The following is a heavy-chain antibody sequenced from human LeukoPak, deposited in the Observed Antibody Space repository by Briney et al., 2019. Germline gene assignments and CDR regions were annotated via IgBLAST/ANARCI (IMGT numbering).Heavy chain of an antibody. CDR3: AKEPDYGDYVGYYYYYMDV. V-gene: IGHV3-33*06. CDR2: IWYDGSNK. D-gene: IGHD4-17*01. J-gene: IGHJ6*03. CDR1: GFTFSSYG. Sequence: PGGSLRLSCAASGFTFSSYGMHWVRQAPVKGLECVAVIWYDGSNKYYADSVKGRFTISRDNSKNTLCLQMNSLRAEDTAVYYCAKEPDYGDYVGYYYYYMDVWGKGTTVTVSS.